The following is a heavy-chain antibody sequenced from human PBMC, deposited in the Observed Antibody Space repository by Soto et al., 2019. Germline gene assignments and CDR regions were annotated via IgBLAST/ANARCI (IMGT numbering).Heavy chain of an antibody. V-gene: IGHV3-23*01. J-gene: IGHJ6*02. CDR1: GFTFSSYA. Sequence: EVQLLESGGGLVQPGGSLRLSCAASGFTFSSYAMSWVRQAPGKGLEWVSTISGSGGNAYYADSVKGRFSISRDNSKNTLRLQMNSLRADDTAVYYCAKDGAGGSYPPYYYFGMDVWGQGTTVTVSS. D-gene: IGHD1-26*01. CDR3: AKDGAGGSYPPYYYFGMDV. CDR2: ISGSGGNA.